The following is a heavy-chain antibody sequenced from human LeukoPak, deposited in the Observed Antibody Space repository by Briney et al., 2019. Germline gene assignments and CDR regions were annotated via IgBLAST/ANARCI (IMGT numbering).Heavy chain of an antibody. CDR2: INSGSSTI. V-gene: IGHV3-48*01. CDR1: GFSLGSYS. CDR3: ARVLLERPGIDSFDM. J-gene: IGHJ3*02. Sequence: GGSLRLSCGAFGFSLGSYSMDWVRQAPGKGLEWVSHINSGSSTIYYADSVKGRFTISRDNAGNSLYLQMNSLRAEDTDVYYCARVLLERPGIDSFDMWGQGTMVTVSS. D-gene: IGHD1-1*01.